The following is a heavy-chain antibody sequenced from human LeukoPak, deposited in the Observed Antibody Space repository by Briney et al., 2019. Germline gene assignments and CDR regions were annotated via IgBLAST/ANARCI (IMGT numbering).Heavy chain of an antibody. D-gene: IGHD3-10*01. CDR3: VRSGGSGSPFDY. V-gene: IGHV4-38-2*02. Sequence: PSETLSLTCTVSGGSISSYYWGWIRQPPGKELEWIGSIYHSGSAYYGPSLKSRVIISVDTSKNQFSLKLRSVTDAATAVYYCVRSGGSGSPFDYWGQGTLVTVSS. CDR2: IYHSGSA. CDR1: GGSISSYY. J-gene: IGHJ4*02.